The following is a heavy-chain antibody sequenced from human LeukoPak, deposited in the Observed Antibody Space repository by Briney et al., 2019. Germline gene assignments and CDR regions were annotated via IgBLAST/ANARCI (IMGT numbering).Heavy chain of an antibody. CDR1: VYTFTFQY. V-gene: IGHV1-2*02. CDR3: LTDHD. Sequence: GAPVEVSCKASVYTFTFQYMDWVRQAPGQGLEWIGLIKPNSGATSNAQQYQGRVTMTRDTSINTAYMDLSSLTSDDSAVYYCLTDHDRGQGTLVTVS. D-gene: IGHD3-9*01. CDR2: IKPNSGAT. J-gene: IGHJ1*01.